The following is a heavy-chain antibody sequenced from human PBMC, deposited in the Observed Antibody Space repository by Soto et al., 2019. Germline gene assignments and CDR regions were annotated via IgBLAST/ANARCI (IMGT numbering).Heavy chain of an antibody. CDR1: GFTVSSNY. Sequence: PGGSLRLSCAASGFTVSSNYMSWVRQAPGKGLEWVSVIYSGGSTYYADSVKGRFTISRHNSKNTLYLQMNSLRAEDTAVYYCGRASTQRNYYDSSGYYYFDYWGQGTLVTVSS. V-gene: IGHV3-53*04. D-gene: IGHD3-22*01. J-gene: IGHJ4*02. CDR3: GRASTQRNYYDSSGYYYFDY. CDR2: IYSGGST.